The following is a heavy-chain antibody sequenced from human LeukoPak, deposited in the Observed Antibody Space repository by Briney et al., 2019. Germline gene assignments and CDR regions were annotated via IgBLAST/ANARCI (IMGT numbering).Heavy chain of an antibody. Sequence: GGSLRLSCAASGFTFSNYGLHWVRQAPGKGLEWLAVMWFDGSQKYYADSVKGRFTISRDNSKSMLYLQMNSLRAEDTAVYYCARDITGDPPPYYFDYWGQGSLVAVSS. CDR1: GFTFSNYG. CDR3: ARDITGDPPPYYFDY. CDR2: MWFDGSQK. V-gene: IGHV3-33*01. D-gene: IGHD7-27*01. J-gene: IGHJ4*02.